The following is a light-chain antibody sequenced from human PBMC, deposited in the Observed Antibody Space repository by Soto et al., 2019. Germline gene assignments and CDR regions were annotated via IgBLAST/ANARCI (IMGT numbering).Light chain of an antibody. CDR2: GAS. CDR3: QQSYSSPTT. V-gene: IGKV1-39*01. J-gene: IGKJ5*01. Sequence: DIQMTQSPSFLSASVGDRVTITCRASQSIGKHLNWYQQKPGKAPKFLIYGASTLQSGVPSRFTGSGSGTDFTLTVNSLQPEDFATDYCQQSYSSPTTFGQGTRLEIK. CDR1: QSIGKH.